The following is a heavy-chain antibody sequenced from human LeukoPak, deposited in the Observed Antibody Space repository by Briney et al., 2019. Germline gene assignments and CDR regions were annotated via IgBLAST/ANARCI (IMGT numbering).Heavy chain of an antibody. V-gene: IGHV1-2*02. CDR1: AYTFTAYY. J-gene: IGHJ4*02. CDR3: ARDGRDGYNLVHY. CDR2: INPNSGGT. D-gene: IGHD5-24*01. Sequence: ASVKVSCKASAYTFTAYYIHWVRQAPGQGLEWMGWINPNSGGTNYGQKFQGRVTMTRDTSISAVYMELNRLRSDDTAVYYCARDGRDGYNLVHYWGQGTLVTVSS.